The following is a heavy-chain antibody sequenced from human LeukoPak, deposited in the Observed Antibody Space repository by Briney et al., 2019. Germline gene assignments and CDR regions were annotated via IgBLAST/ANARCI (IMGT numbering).Heavy chain of an antibody. CDR1: GFTFSGSA. V-gene: IGHV3-73*01. CDR2: IRSKANSYAT. Sequence: GGSLRLSCAASGFTFSGSAMHWVRQASGKGLEWVGRIRSKANSYATACAASVKGRFTISRDDSKNTAYLQMNSLKTEDTAVYYCTTRMGYYDSSGYTRGGQGTLVTVSS. CDR3: TTRMGYYDSSGYTR. D-gene: IGHD3-22*01. J-gene: IGHJ4*02.